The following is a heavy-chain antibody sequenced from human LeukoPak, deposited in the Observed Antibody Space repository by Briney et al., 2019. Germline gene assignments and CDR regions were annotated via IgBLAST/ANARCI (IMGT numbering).Heavy chain of an antibody. J-gene: IGHJ4*02. CDR2: ISGSGGST. Sequence: GGSLRLSCAASGFTFSSYAMSWVRQAPGKGLEWVSAISGSGGSTYYADSVKGRFTISRDNSRNTLHLEMNSLRAEDTAVYYCAKDQKQLAGIFDFWGQGILVTVSS. V-gene: IGHV3-23*01. D-gene: IGHD6-6*01. CDR3: AKDQKQLAGIFDF. CDR1: GFTFSSYA.